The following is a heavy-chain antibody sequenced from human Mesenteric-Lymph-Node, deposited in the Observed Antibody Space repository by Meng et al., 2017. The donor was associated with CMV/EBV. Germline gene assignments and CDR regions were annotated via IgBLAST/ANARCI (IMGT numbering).Heavy chain of an antibody. D-gene: IGHD6-19*01. J-gene: IGHJ4*02. CDR1: GFTFNRYG. Sequence: GESPKISCTGSGFTFNRYGMHWVRQTPGKGLEWVAFIRYDADIKYYEDSMKGRFTISRDNSKNTVYLQMNSLRPDDTAVYYCGRDLNSSGWSPRNPIGYWGQGTLVTVSS. CDR2: IRYDADIK. CDR3: GRDLNSSGWSPRNPIGY. V-gene: IGHV3-30*02.